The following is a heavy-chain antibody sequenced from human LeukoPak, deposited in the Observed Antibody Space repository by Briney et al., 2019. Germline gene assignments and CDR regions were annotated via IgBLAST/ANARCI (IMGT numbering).Heavy chain of an antibody. J-gene: IGHJ4*02. D-gene: IGHD3-9*01. V-gene: IGHV4-39*07. CDR3: ARFLAGYSFDY. Sequence: RSSETLSLTCTVSGGSISSSSYYWGWIRQPSGKGLEWIGSIYYSGSTYYNPSLKSRVTISVDTSKNQFSLKLSSVTAADTAVYYCARFLAGYSFDYWGQGTLVTVSS. CDR1: GGSISSSSYY. CDR2: IYYSGST.